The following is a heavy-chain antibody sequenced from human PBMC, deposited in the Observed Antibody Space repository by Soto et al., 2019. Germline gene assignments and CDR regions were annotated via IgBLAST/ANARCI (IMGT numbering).Heavy chain of an antibody. J-gene: IGHJ6*02. CDR1: GGSISSGGYY. V-gene: IGHV4-31*03. CDR3: ARDNYNWNYGVDYYYYGMDV. D-gene: IGHD1-7*01. CDR2: IYYSGST. Sequence: PSETLSLTCTVSGGSISSGGYYWSWIRQHPGKGLEWIGYIYYSGSTYYNPSLKSRVTISVDTSKNQFSLKLSSVTAADTAVYYCARDNYNWNYGVDYYYYGMDVWGQGTTVTVSS.